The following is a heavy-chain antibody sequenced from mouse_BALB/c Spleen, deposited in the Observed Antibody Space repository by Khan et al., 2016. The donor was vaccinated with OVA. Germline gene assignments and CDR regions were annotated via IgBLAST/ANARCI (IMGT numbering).Heavy chain of an antibody. J-gene: IGHJ4*01. D-gene: IGHD1-1*01. CDR2: INPSNGYT. Sequence: QVQLKESGAELARPGASVKMSCKASGYTFTSYSMHWIKQRPGQGLEWIGNINPSNGYTNHNQKFRDKATLTADKSSSTAYMQLSSLTSEDSAVXYCARDFHYHGSRGARDYWGQGTSVTVSS. V-gene: IGHV1-4*01. CDR3: ARDFHYHGSRGARDY. CDR1: GYTFTSYS.